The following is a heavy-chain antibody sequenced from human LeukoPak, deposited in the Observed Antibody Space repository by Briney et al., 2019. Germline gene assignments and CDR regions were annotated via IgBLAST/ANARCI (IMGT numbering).Heavy chain of an antibody. V-gene: IGHV4-34*01. CDR1: GGSFSGYY. CDR3: ARGRPRTNYYDSSGLSPFFDY. J-gene: IGHJ4*02. Sequence: SETLSLTCAVYGGSFSGYYWSWIRQPPGKGLEWIGEINHSGSTNYNPSLKSRVTISVDTSKNQFSLKLSSVTAADTAVYYCARGRPRTNYYDSSGLSPFFDYWGQGTLVTVSS. CDR2: INHSGST. D-gene: IGHD3-22*01.